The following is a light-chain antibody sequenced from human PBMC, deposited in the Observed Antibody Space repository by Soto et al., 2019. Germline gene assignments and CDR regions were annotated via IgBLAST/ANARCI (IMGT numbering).Light chain of an antibody. J-gene: IGKJ1*01. CDR1: QSISSNY. V-gene: IGKV3-20*01. CDR2: VAS. CDR3: QQYGSSPWT. Sequence: ETVLTQSPGTLSLSPGERATLSCRASQSISSNYLAWYRQTPGQAPRLLIYVASKRASGIAGRFNGSGSGTDFTLIISRLEPEDFELYYCQQYGSSPWTFGQGTKVEIK.